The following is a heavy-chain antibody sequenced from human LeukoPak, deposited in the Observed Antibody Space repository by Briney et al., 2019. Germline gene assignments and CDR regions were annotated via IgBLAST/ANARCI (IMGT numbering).Heavy chain of an antibody. CDR1: GFTFGSHW. V-gene: IGHV3-74*01. CDR3: AREGGGYCSGINCWKWFDP. J-gene: IGHJ5*02. CDR2: INGDGSTT. D-gene: IGHD2-15*01. Sequence: GRSLRLPFAASGFTFGSHWMNWVRQAPGKRQVWVSRINGDGSTTVYADSVQGRFSISRDNAKSTLYLHMNSLRAEDTAVYYCAREGGGYCSGINCWKWFDPWGQGTLVTVSS.